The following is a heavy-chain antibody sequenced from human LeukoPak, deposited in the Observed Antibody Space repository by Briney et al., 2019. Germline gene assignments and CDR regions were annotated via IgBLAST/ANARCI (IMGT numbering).Heavy chain of an antibody. Sequence: ASVKVSCKASGGTFSSYAISWVRQAPGQGLEWMGIINPSGGSTSYAQKFQGRVTMTRDTSTSTVYMELSSLRSEDTAVYYCALVGGATSWFDPWGQGTLVTVSS. D-gene: IGHD1-26*01. CDR3: ALVGGATSWFDP. CDR1: GGTFSSYA. CDR2: INPSGGST. J-gene: IGHJ5*02. V-gene: IGHV1-46*01.